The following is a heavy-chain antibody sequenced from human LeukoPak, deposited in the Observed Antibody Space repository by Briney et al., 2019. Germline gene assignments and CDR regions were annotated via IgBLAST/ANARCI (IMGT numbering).Heavy chain of an antibody. CDR3: ARHDSGSYYMDV. CDR2: INHSGST. J-gene: IGHJ6*03. Sequence: SETLSLTCAVYGGSFSGYYWSWIRQPPGKGLEWIGEINHSGSTNYNPSLKSRVTISVDTSKNQFSLKLSSVTAADTAVYYCARHDSGSYYMDVWGKGTTVTISS. CDR1: GGSFSGYY. V-gene: IGHV4-34*01. D-gene: IGHD1-26*01.